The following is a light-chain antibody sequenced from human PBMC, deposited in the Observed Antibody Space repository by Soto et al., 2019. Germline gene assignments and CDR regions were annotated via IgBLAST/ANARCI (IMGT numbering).Light chain of an antibody. CDR2: EGS. V-gene: IGLV2-23*03. CDR1: SSDVGSYNL. CDR3: CSYAGSSTFVV. Sequence: QSLLTQPASVSGSPGQSITISFTGTSSDVGSYNLVSWYQQHPGKAPKLMIYEGSKRPSGVSNRFSGSKSGNTASLTISGLQAEDEADYYCCSYAGSSTFVVFGGGTKLTVL. J-gene: IGLJ2*01.